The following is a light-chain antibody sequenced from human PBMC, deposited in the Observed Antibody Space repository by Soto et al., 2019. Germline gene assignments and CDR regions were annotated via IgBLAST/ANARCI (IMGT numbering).Light chain of an antibody. Sequence: QSALTQPASVSGSPGQSITISCTGTSSDVGGYNYVSWYQQHPGKAPKLMIYDVSNRPSGVSNRFSGSKSGNPASLTISGLQAEDGADYSCSSYTSSSTLGVVFGGGTKLPVL. V-gene: IGLV2-14*01. J-gene: IGLJ2*01. CDR1: SSDVGGYNY. CDR3: SSYTSSSTLGVV. CDR2: DVS.